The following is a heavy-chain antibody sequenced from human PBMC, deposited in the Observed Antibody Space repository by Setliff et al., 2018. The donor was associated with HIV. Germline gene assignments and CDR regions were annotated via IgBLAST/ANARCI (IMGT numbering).Heavy chain of an antibody. D-gene: IGHD7-27*01. CDR2: ISSRTSYI. J-gene: IGHJ6*03. CDR3: ARVEYWGLPYYYYYMDV. V-gene: IGHV3-21*01. CDR1: GFTFSSYT. Sequence: PGGSLRLSCAASGFTFSSYTMTWVRQAPRKGLEWVSSISSRTSYIHYADSVKGRFTMSRDNAKNSLYLQMNSLRAEDTAVYYCARVEYWGLPYYYYYMDVWGKGTTVTVSS.